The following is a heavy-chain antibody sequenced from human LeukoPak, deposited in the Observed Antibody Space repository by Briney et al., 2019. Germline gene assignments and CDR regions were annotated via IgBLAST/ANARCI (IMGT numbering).Heavy chain of an antibody. CDR2: ISSTGTPI. CDR3: AKDLDYGDYGGSDY. V-gene: IGHV3-11*01. CDR1: GFPFSDYY. Sequence: PGGSLRLSCAAFGFPFSDYYMTWIRQAPGKGLEWISYISSTGTPIYYADSVKGRFTISRDNGKNSLFLQMNSLRAEDTAVYYCAKDLDYGDYGGSDYWGQGTLVTVSS. D-gene: IGHD4-17*01. J-gene: IGHJ4*02.